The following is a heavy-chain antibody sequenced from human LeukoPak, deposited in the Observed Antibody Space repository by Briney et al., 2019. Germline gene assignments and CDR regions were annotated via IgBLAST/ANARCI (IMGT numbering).Heavy chain of an antibody. CDR3: ARWSDYGGGVNWFDP. J-gene: IGHJ5*02. CDR1: GGTFSSYA. CDR2: IIPIFGTA. Sequence: GASVKVSCKASGGTFSSYAISWVRQAPGQGLEWMGGIIPIFGTANYAQKFQGRVTITADESTSTAYMELSSLRPEDTAVYYCARWSDYGGGVNWFDPWGQGTLVTVSS. V-gene: IGHV1-69*13. D-gene: IGHD4-23*01.